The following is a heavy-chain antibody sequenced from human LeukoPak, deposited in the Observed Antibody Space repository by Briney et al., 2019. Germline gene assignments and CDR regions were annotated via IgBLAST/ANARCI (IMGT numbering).Heavy chain of an antibody. V-gene: IGHV3-7*01. CDR2: IKQDGSEK. Sequence: TGGSLSPSCAPAAFTVSSYWTRCVRQAPGKWREWVAYIKQDGSEKYYVDSVKGRFTISRDNAKNSLYLQMNSLRAEDTAVYYCARTVGVDYYDSSGYEPWGQGTLVTVSS. D-gene: IGHD3-22*01. CDR3: ARTVGVDYYDSSGYEP. CDR1: AFTVSSYW. J-gene: IGHJ4*02.